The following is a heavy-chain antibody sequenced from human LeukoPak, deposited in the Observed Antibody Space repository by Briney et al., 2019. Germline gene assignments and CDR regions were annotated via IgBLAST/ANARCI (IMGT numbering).Heavy chain of an antibody. CDR3: ARSGSYALGAFDI. CDR1: GGSISSYY. J-gene: IGHJ3*02. V-gene: IGHV4-59*08. Sequence: SQTLSLTCTVSGGSISSYYWSWIRQPPGKGLEWIGYIYYSGSTNYNPSLKSRVTISVDTSKNQFSLKLSSVTAADTAVYYCARSGSYALGAFDIWGQGTMVTVPS. D-gene: IGHD2-8*01. CDR2: IYYSGST.